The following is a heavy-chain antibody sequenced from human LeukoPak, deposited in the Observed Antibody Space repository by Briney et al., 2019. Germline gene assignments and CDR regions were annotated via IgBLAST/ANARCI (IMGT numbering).Heavy chain of an antibody. J-gene: IGHJ4*02. Sequence: PGEPLKISGKCSGYSFTSYWICCVRQMRGEVLEWMGIIYPGDSDTRYSQSFQGQVTISADKSISTDYLQWSSVKASDTAMYYCARRRGDRIDYWGQGTLVPVSS. CDR2: IYPGDSDT. D-gene: IGHD3-16*01. CDR1: GYSFTSYW. CDR3: ARRRGDRIDY. V-gene: IGHV5-51*01.